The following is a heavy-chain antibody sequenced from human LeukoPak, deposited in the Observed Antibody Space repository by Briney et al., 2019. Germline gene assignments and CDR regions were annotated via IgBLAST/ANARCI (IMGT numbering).Heavy chain of an antibody. CDR1: GFTFSSYE. V-gene: IGHV3-33*08. CDR3: ARDVSYGVDV. J-gene: IGHJ6*02. Sequence: GGSLRLSCAASGFTFSSYEMNWVRQAPGKGLEWVAIIWYDGSDKYFADSVKGRFTISRDNSKNTLYLQMNSLRAEDTAVYYCARDVSYGVDVWGQGTTVAVSS. CDR2: IWYDGSDK.